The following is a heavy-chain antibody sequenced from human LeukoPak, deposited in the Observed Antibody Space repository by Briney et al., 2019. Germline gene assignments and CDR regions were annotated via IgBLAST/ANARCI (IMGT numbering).Heavy chain of an antibody. CDR1: GFTFSSYA. D-gene: IGHD4-17*01. CDR3: AKDSSYGDHHFDY. Sequence: PGGSLRLFCAASGFTFSSYAMSWVRQAPGKGLEWVSAISGSGGSTYYADSVKGRFTISRDNSKNTLYLQMNTLRAEDTAVYYCAKDSSYGDHHFDYWGQGTLVTVSS. CDR2: ISGSGGST. V-gene: IGHV3-23*01. J-gene: IGHJ4*02.